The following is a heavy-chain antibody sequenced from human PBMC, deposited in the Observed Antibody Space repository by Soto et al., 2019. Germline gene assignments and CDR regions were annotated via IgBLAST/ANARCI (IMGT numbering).Heavy chain of an antibody. V-gene: IGHV3-33*06. D-gene: IGHD6-13*01. CDR3: AKDRSSSLDGMDV. J-gene: IGHJ6*02. CDR1: GFTFSIHG. Sequence: QVQLVESGGGVVQPGRSLRLSCAASGFTFSIHGMHWVRQAPGKGLEWVAVIWDDGSNKYYGASVKGRFTISRDNSKNTLYLQVNSLRAEDTAVYYCAKDRSSSLDGMDVWGQGTTVTVSS. CDR2: IWDDGSNK.